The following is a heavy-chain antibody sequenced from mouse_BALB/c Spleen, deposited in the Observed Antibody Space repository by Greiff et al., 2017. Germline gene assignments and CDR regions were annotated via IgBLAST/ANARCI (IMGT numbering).Heavy chain of an antibody. CDR3: ARGYDYDYFDY. D-gene: IGHD2-4*01. V-gene: IGHV5-4*02. CDR2: ISDGGSYT. CDR1: GFTFSDYY. J-gene: IGHJ2*01. Sequence: EVHLVESGGGLVKPGGSLKLSCAASGFTFSDYYMYWVRQTPEKRLEWVATISDGGSYTYYPDSVKGRFTISRDNAKNNLYLQMSSLKSEDTAMYYCARGYDYDYFDYWGQGTTLTVSS.